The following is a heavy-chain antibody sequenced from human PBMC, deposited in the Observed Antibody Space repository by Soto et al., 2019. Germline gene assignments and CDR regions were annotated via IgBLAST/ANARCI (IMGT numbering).Heavy chain of an antibody. J-gene: IGHJ6*03. D-gene: IGHD1-1*01. CDR1: GFTFEDYA. V-gene: IGHV3-9*01. CDR3: AKSFVAIRHLYQYMDV. Sequence: DVQLVESGGGLVQPGGSLRLSCAASGFTFEDYAMHWVRQTPGKGLEWVSGITWNGVAMGYAASVQGRFTISRDDAKSSLFLQMNSLRPEDTALYYCAKSFVAIRHLYQYMDVWSKGTTVTVSS. CDR2: ITWNGVAM.